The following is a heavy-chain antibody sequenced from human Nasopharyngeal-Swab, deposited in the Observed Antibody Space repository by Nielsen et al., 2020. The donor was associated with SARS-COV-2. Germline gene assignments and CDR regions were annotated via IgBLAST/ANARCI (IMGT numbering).Heavy chain of an antibody. J-gene: IGHJ6*02. CDR2: ISYDGSSN. CDR1: GFIFSTYA. D-gene: IGHD2-2*01. V-gene: IGHV3-30-3*01. CDR3: ARDKVVVVPAAIYYYGMDV. Sequence: GGSLRLSCAASGFIFSTYAMHWVRQAPGKGLEWVALISYDGSSNYYAHSVKGRFTISRDNSKNTLYLQMNSLRGEDTAVYYCARDKVVVVPAAIYYYGMDVWGQGTTVTVSS.